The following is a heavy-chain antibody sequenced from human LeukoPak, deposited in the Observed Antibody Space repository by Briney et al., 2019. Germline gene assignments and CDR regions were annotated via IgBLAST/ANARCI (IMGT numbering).Heavy chain of an antibody. CDR2: ISGSGSYI. J-gene: IGHJ4*02. D-gene: IGHD3-22*01. Sequence: GGSLRLSCAASGFTFSGYAMSWVRQAPGKGLEWVSAISGSGSYISYADSMKGRFTISRDSAKNSVYLQMNSLRSEDTAVYYCARGKFDSSGYYIDYWGQGTLVTVSS. CDR3: ARGKFDSSGYYIDY. CDR1: GFTFSGYA. V-gene: IGHV3-21*06.